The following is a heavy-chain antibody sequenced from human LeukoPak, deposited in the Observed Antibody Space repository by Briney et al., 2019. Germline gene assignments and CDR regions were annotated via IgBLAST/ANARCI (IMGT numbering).Heavy chain of an antibody. D-gene: IGHD6-13*01. CDR3: ARAPKWQLGLFDY. Sequence: SETLSLTCAVYGGSFSNYYWSWIRQPPGKGLEWIGEINHSGSTNYNPSLKSRVTISLDTSKNQFSLKLSSVTAADTAVYYCARAPKWQLGLFDYWGQGTLVTVSS. J-gene: IGHJ4*02. CDR1: GGSFSNYY. CDR2: INHSGST. V-gene: IGHV4-34*01.